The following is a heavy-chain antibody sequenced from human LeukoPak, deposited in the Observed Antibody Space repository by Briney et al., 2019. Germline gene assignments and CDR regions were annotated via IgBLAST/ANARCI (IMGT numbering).Heavy chain of an antibody. CDR3: AGSYYYYYYYMDV. Sequence: PGGSLRLSCAASGFTFSSYEMNWVRQAPGKGLEWVSAIGGSGGSTYYADSVKGRFTISRDNSKNTLYLQMNSLRAEDTAVYYCAGSYYYYYYYMDVWGKGTTVTVSS. J-gene: IGHJ6*03. V-gene: IGHV3-23*01. CDR1: GFTFSSYE. D-gene: IGHD3-10*01. CDR2: IGGSGGST.